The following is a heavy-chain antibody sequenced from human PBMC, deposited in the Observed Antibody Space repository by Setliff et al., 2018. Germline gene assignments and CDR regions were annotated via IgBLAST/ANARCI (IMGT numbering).Heavy chain of an antibody. Sequence: GGSLRLSCAASGFIFSGSAIHWVRQASGKGLEWVGCIRDKYNSYAIAYAASVEGRFTISRDDSKNMAYLQMNSLRTEDTAVYYCARDKPIRDGYKRPPYYYGMDVWGQGTTVTV. CDR1: GFIFSGSA. J-gene: IGHJ6*02. CDR3: ARDKPIRDGYKRPPYYYGMDV. V-gene: IGHV3-73*01. CDR2: IRDKYNSYAI. D-gene: IGHD5-12*01.